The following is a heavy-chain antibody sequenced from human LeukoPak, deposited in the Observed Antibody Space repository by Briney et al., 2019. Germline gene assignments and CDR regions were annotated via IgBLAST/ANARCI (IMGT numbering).Heavy chain of an antibody. Sequence: PSETLSLTCSVSRGSIRGSNYFWGWIRQTPGKGPEWIGSIYYDGTTYYNPSLKSRVTVSVDTSKNQFSLKLGSVTAADTAVYYCAREFRWQWVTYYFDDWGQGTLVTVSS. CDR3: AREFRWQWVTYYFDD. D-gene: IGHD2-21*02. CDR1: RGSIRGSNYF. V-gene: IGHV4-39*07. CDR2: IYYDGTT. J-gene: IGHJ4*02.